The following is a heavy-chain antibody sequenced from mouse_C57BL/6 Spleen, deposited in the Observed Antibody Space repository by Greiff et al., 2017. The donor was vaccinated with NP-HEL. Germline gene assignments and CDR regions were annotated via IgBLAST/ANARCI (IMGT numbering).Heavy chain of an antibody. CDR2: INYDGSST. V-gene: IGHV5-16*01. J-gene: IGHJ3*01. D-gene: IGHD1-1*01. CDR1: GFTFSDYY. Sequence: DVKLVESEGGLVQPGSSMKLSCTASGFTFSDYYMAWVRQVPEKGLEWVANINYDGSSTYYLDSLKSRFIISRDNAKNILYLQMSSLKSEDTATYYCAREDGSSLFAYWGQGTLVTVSA. CDR3: AREDGSSLFAY.